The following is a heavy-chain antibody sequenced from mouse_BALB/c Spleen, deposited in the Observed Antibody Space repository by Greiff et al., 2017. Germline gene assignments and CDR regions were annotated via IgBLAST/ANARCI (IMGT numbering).Heavy chain of an antibody. CDR3: AKIYYEYDEGSAMDY. V-gene: IGHV5-6-5*01. J-gene: IGHJ4*01. D-gene: IGHD2-4*01. CDR2: ISSGGST. CDR1: GFTFSSYA. Sequence: EVKLVESGGGLVKPGGSLKLSCAASGFTFSSYAMSWVRQTPEKRLEWVASISSGGSTYYPDSVKGRFTISRDNARNILYLQMSSLRSEDTAMYYCAKIYYEYDEGSAMDYWGQGTSVTVSS.